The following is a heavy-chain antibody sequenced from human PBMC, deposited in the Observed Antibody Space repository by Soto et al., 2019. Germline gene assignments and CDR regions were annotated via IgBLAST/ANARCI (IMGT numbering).Heavy chain of an antibody. CDR2: ISYDGSNK. V-gene: IGHV3-30-3*01. CDR3: CVGNFDY. CDR1: GFTFSSYA. J-gene: IGHJ4*02. Sequence: PGRSLRLSCAASGFTFSSYAMHWVRQAPGKGLEWVAVISYDGSNKYYADSVKGRFTISRDNSKNTLYLQMNSLRAEDTAVYYCCVGNFDYWGQGTLVTVSS.